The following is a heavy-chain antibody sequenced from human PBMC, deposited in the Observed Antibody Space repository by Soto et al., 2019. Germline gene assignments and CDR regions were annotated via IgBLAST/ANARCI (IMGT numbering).Heavy chain of an antibody. Sequence: GGSLRLSCAASGFTFSSYAMHWVRQAPGKGLEWVAVISYDGSNKYYADSVKGRFTISRDNSKNTLYLQMNSLRAEDTAVYYCAVYGRQKNDAFDIWGQGTMVTVSS. J-gene: IGHJ3*02. V-gene: IGHV3-30-3*01. CDR2: ISYDGSNK. D-gene: IGHD3-10*01. CDR1: GFTFSSYA. CDR3: AVYGRQKNDAFDI.